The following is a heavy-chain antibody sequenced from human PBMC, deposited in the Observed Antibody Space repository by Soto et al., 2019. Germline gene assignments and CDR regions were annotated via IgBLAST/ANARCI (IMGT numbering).Heavy chain of an antibody. Sequence: GESLKISCKGSGYSFTSYWIGWVRQMPGKGLEWMGIIYPGDSDTRYSPSFQGQVTNSADKSISTAYLQWSSLKASDTAMYYCARHNMYYDFWSGYYNNWFDPWGQGTLVTVSS. V-gene: IGHV5-51*01. J-gene: IGHJ5*02. CDR1: GYSFTSYW. CDR2: IYPGDSDT. D-gene: IGHD3-3*01. CDR3: ARHNMYYDFWSGYYNNWFDP.